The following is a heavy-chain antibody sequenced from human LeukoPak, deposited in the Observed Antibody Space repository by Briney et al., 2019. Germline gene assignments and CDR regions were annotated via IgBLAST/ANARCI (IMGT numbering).Heavy chain of an antibody. CDR2: IYYSGNT. Sequence: SESLSLTCTVSGGSISSYYWSWIRQPPGKGLEWIGYIYYSGNTNYNPSLKSRVTISVDTSKNQFSLKLRSVTAADTAVYYCARAGWFGEFYGPLDYWGQGSLFTVSS. J-gene: IGHJ4*02. D-gene: IGHD3-10*01. CDR3: ARAGWFGEFYGPLDY. V-gene: IGHV4-59*12. CDR1: GGSISSYY.